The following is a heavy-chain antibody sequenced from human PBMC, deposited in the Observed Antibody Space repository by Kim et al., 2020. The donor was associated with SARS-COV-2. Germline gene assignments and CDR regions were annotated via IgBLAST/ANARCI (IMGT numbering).Heavy chain of an antibody. D-gene: IGHD6-6*01. V-gene: IGHV1-69*02. CDR2: IIPILGIA. CDR1: GGTFSSYT. J-gene: IGHJ6*02. Sequence: SVKVSCKASGGTFSSYTISWVRQAPGQGLEWMGRIIPILGIANYAQKFQGRVTITADKSTSTAYMELSSLRSEDTAVYYCARSQVRRDRSSSSHYYYGMDVWGQGTTVTVSS. CDR3: ARSQVRRDRSSSSHYYYGMDV.